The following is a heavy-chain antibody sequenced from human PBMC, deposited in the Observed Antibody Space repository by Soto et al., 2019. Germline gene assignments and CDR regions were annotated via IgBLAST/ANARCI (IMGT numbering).Heavy chain of an antibody. CDR2: LYWNDDE. J-gene: IGHJ4*02. Sequence: QITLRESGPTLVKPTQTLTLSCTLSGFSINTGGVGVGWIRQPPGKAPEWLALLYWNDDEWYSPSLRYRLSGTKAASRNPGVPPNAPPEPPDTGTYYCAKRRAISNKLFFDHWGQGALVTVSS. D-gene: IGHD4-4*01. V-gene: IGHV2-5*01. CDR3: AKRRAISNKLFFDH. CDR1: GFSINTGGVG.